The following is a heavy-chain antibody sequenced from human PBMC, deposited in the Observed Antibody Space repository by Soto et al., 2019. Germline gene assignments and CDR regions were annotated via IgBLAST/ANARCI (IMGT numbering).Heavy chain of an antibody. CDR1: GFTFNNYA. CDR3: AKWGCSQNLDN. V-gene: IGHV3-23*01. Sequence: EVPLLESGGGLVQPGESLRLSCAVSGFTFNNYAMSWVRQAPGKGLEWVSIISGTGDATYYADSVKGRFTISRDNSKNTLYLQMNSLRAEDTAIYYCAKWGCSQNLDNWGQGTLVTVSS. D-gene: IGHD2-15*01. J-gene: IGHJ4*02. CDR2: ISGTGDAT.